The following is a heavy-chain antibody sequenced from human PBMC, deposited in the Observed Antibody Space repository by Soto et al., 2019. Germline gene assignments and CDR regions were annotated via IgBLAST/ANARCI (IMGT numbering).Heavy chain of an antibody. CDR3: ARAITIFGVANDAFDI. Sequence: GESLKISCKASGYTFTSYGISWVRQAPGQGLEWMGWISAYNGNTNYAQKLQGRVTMTTDISTSTAYMEMRSLRSDDTAVYYCARAITIFGVANDAFDIWGQGTMVTVSS. J-gene: IGHJ3*02. D-gene: IGHD3-3*01. CDR2: ISAYNGNT. V-gene: IGHV1-18*01. CDR1: GYTFTSYG.